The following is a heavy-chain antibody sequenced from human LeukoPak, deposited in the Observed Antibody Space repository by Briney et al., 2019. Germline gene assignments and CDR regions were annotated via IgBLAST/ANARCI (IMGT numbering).Heavy chain of an antibody. CDR2: IKQDGSEK. CDR3: ARRPFEYYDFWSGYYLFDY. V-gene: IGHV3-7*01. J-gene: IGHJ4*02. CDR1: GFTFSSHW. Sequence: PGGSLRLSCAASGFTFSSHWMSWVRQAPGKGLEWVANIKQDGSEKYYVDSVKGRFTISRDNAKNSLYLQMNSLRAEDTAAYYCARRPFEYYDFWSGYYLFDYWGQGTLVTVSS. D-gene: IGHD3-3*01.